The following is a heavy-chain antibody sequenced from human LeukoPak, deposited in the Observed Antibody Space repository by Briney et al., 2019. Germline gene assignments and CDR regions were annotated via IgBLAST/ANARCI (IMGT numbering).Heavy chain of an antibody. J-gene: IGHJ4*02. CDR2: ISAYNGNT. CDR3: ARDHPHDSSGYGLDY. Sequence: EASVKVSCKASGYTFTSYGISWVRQAPGQGLEWMGWISAYNGNTNYAQKLQGRVTMTTDTSTSTAYMELRSLRSDDTAVYYCARDHPHDSSGYGLDYWGQGTLVTVSS. V-gene: IGHV1-18*01. CDR1: GYTFTSYG. D-gene: IGHD3-22*01.